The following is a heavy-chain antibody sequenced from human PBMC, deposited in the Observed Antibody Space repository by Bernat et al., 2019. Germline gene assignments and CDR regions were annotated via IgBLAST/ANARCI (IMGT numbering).Heavy chain of an antibody. CDR3: ARGGDFRSDQHSYYYMDV. CDR2: INHSGST. Sequence: QLQLQESGPGLVKPSETLSLTCAVYGGSFSGYYWSWIRQSPGKGLEWIGEINHSGSTNYNPSLKSRVTISVETTKHQFSQKLSFVAAANTALYYCARGGDFRSDQHSYYYMDVWDKGTTVTVSS. CDR1: GGSFSGYY. V-gene: IGHV4-34*01. J-gene: IGHJ6*03. D-gene: IGHD3-3*01.